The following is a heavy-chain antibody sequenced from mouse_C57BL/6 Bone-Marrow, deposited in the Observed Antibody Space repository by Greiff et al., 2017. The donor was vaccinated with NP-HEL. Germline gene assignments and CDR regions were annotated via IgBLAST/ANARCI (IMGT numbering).Heavy chain of an antibody. CDR1: GYTFTSYW. CDR2: IDPSDSET. Sequence: QVQLKQPGAELVRPGSSVKLSCKASGYTFTSYWMHWVKQRPIQGLEWIGNIDPSDSETHYNQKFKDKATLTVDKSSSTAYMQLSSLTSEDSAVYYCARWGLGNYWYFDVWGTGTTVTVSS. D-gene: IGHD2-1*01. J-gene: IGHJ1*03. CDR3: ARWGLGNYWYFDV. V-gene: IGHV1-52*01.